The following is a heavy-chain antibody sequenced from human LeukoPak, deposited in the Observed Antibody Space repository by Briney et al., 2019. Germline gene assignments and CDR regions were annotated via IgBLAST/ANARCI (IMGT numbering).Heavy chain of an antibody. V-gene: IGHV4-39*07. Sequence: KASETLSLTCSVSGGSINSGNYFWAWIRQPPGKGLEWIASVSYSGNTYYNPSLKSRVTISVDTSKNQFSLKLSSVTAADTAVYYCARVTGGVVYYYYYMDVWGKGTTVTVSS. CDR1: GGSINSGNYF. CDR2: VSYSGNT. D-gene: IGHD2-8*02. J-gene: IGHJ6*03. CDR3: ARVTGGVVYYYYYMDV.